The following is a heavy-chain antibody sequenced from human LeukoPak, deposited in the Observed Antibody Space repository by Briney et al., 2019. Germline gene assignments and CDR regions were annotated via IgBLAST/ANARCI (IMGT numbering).Heavy chain of an antibody. J-gene: IGHJ4*02. D-gene: IGHD3-10*01. CDR3: ARRILTMVRGLVSWVFDY. CDR1: GGSISSYY. V-gene: IGHV4-34*01. CDR2: INHSGTT. Sequence: PSETLSLTCTVSGGSISSYYWSWIRQPPGKGLEWIGEINHSGTTNYNPSLKSRVTISVDTSKNQFSLKLRSVTAADTAVYYCARRILTMVRGLVSWVFDYWGQGTLVTVSS.